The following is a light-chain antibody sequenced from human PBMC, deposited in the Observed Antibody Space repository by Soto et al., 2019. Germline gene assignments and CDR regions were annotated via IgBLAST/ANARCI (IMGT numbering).Light chain of an antibody. CDR2: AAS. CDR1: QSISSY. Sequence: IQMTQSPSSLSASVGNRVTITCRASQSISSYLNWYQHKPGKAPKLLIYAASSLHSGVPSRFSGSGSGTDFTLTISSLQPEDFATYYCLQDYNYPWTFGQGTKVEIK. J-gene: IGKJ1*01. CDR3: LQDYNYPWT. V-gene: IGKV1-6*01.